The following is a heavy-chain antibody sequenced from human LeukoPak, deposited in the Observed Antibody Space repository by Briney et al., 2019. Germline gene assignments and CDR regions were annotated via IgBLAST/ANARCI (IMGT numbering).Heavy chain of an antibody. CDR3: AKGNTVTPDY. D-gene: IGHD4-17*01. CDR2: ITTDGSRT. J-gene: IGHJ4*02. V-gene: IGHV3-23*01. CDR1: GFTFSNYP. Sequence: GGSLRLSCAASGFTFSNYPMNWVRQAPGKGLEWVSAITTDGSRTYNADSVKGRFTISRDNSKDTLYLQMNSLRAEDTAVYYCAKGNTVTPDYWGQGTLVTVSS.